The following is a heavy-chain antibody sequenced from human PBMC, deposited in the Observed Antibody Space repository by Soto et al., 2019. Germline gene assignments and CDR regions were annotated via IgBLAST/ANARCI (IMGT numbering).Heavy chain of an antibody. Sequence: QVQLVQSGAEVKKPGSSVKVSCNASGGTFSSYAISWVRQAPGQVLEWMGWIIPIFGTANYAQKFQCRVTITADESTSTAYMELSRLRSEDTAVYYCARGPRSGSYWTVDYWGQGTLGTVSS. CDR1: GGTFSSYA. V-gene: IGHV1-69*01. J-gene: IGHJ4*02. CDR3: ARGPRSGSYWTVDY. D-gene: IGHD1-26*01. CDR2: IIPIFGTA.